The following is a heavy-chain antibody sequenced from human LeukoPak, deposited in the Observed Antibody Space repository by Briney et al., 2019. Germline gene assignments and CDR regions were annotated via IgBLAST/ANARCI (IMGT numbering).Heavy chain of an antibody. V-gene: IGHV3-30*02. CDR3: AKAGYCATTGCPDYYYMDV. J-gene: IGHJ6*03. CDR2: IRYDGSNK. CDR1: GFTFSSYA. D-gene: IGHD2-2*01. Sequence: PGGSLRLSCAASGFTFSSYAMHWVRQAPGKGLEWVAFIRYDGSNKFYADSVKGRFTISRDTSKNTLYLQMNSPTTEDSAMYYCAKAGYCATTGCPDYYYMDVWGRGTTVTVSS.